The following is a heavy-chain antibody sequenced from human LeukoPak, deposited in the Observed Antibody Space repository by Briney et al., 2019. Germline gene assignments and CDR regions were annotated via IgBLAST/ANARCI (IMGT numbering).Heavy chain of an antibody. CDR2: ISYDGSNK. CDR3: ASPTSWSYYYYYGMDV. V-gene: IGHV3-30*03. CDR1: GFTFSSYG. Sequence: GGSLRLSCAASGFTFSSYGMHWVRQAPGKGLEWVAVISYDGSNKYYADSVKGRFTISRDNSKHTLYLQMNSLRAEDTAVYYCASPTSWSYYYYYGMDVWGQGTTVTVSS. J-gene: IGHJ6*02.